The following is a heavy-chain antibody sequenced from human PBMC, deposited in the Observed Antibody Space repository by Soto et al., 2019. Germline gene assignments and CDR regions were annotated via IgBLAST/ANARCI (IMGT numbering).Heavy chain of an antibody. CDR2: IYYSGST. V-gene: IGHV4-59*01. CDR3: AREFRGYSGYDS. J-gene: IGHJ5*02. CDR1: GGSISSYY. D-gene: IGHD5-12*01. Sequence: SETLSLTCTVSGGSISSYYWSWIRQPPGKGLEWIGYIYYSGSTNYNPSLKSRVTISVDTSKNQFSLKLSSVTAADTAVYYCAREFRGYSGYDSWGQGPLVTVAS.